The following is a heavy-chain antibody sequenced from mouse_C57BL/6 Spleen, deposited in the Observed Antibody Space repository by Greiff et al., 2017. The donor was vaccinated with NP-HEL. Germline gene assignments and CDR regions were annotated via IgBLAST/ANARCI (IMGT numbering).Heavy chain of an antibody. J-gene: IGHJ2*01. D-gene: IGHD4-1*01. CDR1: GFTFSSYG. CDR3: ARHETGTDY. V-gene: IGHV5-6*02. Sequence: DVKLVESGGDLVKPGGSLKLSCAGSGFTFSSYGMSWVRQTPDKRLEWVATISSGGSYTYYPDSVKGRFTISRDNAKNTLYLQMSSLKSEDTAMYYCARHETGTDYWGQGTTLTVSS. CDR2: ISSGGSYT.